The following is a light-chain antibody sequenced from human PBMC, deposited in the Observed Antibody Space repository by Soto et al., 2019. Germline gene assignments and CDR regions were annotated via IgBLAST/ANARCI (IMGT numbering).Light chain of an antibody. V-gene: IGLV2-11*01. CDR2: DVT. CDR3: CSYAGTFTWV. Sequence: QSVLTQPRSVSGSPGQSVTISCTGTSSDVGGYNYVSWYQQHPGKAPKLIIYDVTNRPSGVPDRVSGSKSGNTASLTISGLQADDEGDYYCCSYAGTFTWVFGGGTKLTVL. J-gene: IGLJ3*02. CDR1: SSDVGGYNY.